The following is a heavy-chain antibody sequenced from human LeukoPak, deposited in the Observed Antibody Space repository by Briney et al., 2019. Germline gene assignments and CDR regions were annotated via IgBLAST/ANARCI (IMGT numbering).Heavy chain of an antibody. CDR3: AKATGDRPYYYYGMDV. D-gene: IGHD3-22*01. J-gene: IGHJ6*02. CDR1: GFTFDDYI. V-gene: IGHV3-43*01. CDR2: ISWDGGST. Sequence: GGSLRLSCAASGFTFDDYIMHWVRQVPGKGLEWVSLISWDGGSTYYADSVKGRFTISRDNGKNSLYLQMNSLRTEDTALYYCAKATGDRPYYYYGMDVWGQGTTVTVSS.